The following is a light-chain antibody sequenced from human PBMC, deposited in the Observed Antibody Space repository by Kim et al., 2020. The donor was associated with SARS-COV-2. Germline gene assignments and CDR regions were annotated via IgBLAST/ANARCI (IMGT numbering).Light chain of an antibody. J-gene: IGLJ3*02. CDR1: NIEAKS. Sequence: PGERATITCTGDNIEAKSVQWCRQKPGQAPLLVIYYNNARPSGIPERVSGSNFGDTAALSISRVEVEDEADYYCQVWDSLTYHWVFGGGTKLTVL. CDR2: YNN. CDR3: QVWDSLTYHWV. V-gene: IGLV3-21*04.